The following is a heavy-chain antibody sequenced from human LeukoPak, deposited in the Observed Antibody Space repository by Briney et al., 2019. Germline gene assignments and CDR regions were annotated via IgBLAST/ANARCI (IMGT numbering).Heavy chain of an antibody. CDR3: ARDPRYSGYDTHFSIYGMDV. CDR1: GYTFTSYG. V-gene: IGHV1-18*01. Sequence: ASVKVSCKASGYTFTSYGISWVRQAPGQGLEWMGWISAYNGNTNYAQKLQGRVTMTTDTSTSTAYMELRSLRSDDTAVYYCARDPRYSGYDTHFSIYGMDVWGQGTTVTVSS. D-gene: IGHD5-12*01. CDR2: ISAYNGNT. J-gene: IGHJ6*02.